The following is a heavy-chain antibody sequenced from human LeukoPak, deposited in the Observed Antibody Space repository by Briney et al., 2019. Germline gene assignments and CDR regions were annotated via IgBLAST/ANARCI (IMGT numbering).Heavy chain of an antibody. D-gene: IGHD6-13*01. CDR2: IYYSGST. CDR3: ARAGIDIQAGGTIHNWFDP. CDR1: GGSISSYY. Sequence: SETLSLTCTVSGGSISSYYWNWIRQPPGKGLEWIGYIYYSGSTYYNPSLKSRVSISVDTSKNQFSLKLSSVAAADTAVYYCARAGIDIQAGGTIHNWFDPWGQGTQVTVSS. J-gene: IGHJ5*02. V-gene: IGHV4-30-4*08.